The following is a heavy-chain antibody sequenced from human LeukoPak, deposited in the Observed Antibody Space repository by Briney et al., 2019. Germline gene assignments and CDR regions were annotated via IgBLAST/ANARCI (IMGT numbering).Heavy chain of an antibody. J-gene: IGHJ4*02. Sequence: APVKVSCKASGYTFTSYYIHWVRQAPGQGLEWMGIINPRFGSSRYAQKFQGRVTMTRDTSTSTVYMELSSLRSEDTAVYYCAREATSRLVPASAGKDFDYWGQGTLVAVSS. V-gene: IGHV1-46*01. CDR2: INPRFGSS. CDR1: GYTFTSYY. D-gene: IGHD6-13*01. CDR3: AREATSRLVPASAGKDFDY.